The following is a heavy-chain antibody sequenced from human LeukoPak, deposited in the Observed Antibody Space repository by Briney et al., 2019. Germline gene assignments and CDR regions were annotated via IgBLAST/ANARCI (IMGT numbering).Heavy chain of an antibody. V-gene: IGHV3-23*01. Sequence: PGGSLRLSCAASGFTFSSYAMNWVRQAPGKGLEWVSGISGSGGSTYYADSVKGRLTISRDNSKNTLYLQMNSLRAEDTAIYYCAKDHWFELWGQGTLVTVSS. CDR2: ISGSGGST. CDR3: AKDHWFEL. J-gene: IGHJ5*02. CDR1: GFTFSSYA.